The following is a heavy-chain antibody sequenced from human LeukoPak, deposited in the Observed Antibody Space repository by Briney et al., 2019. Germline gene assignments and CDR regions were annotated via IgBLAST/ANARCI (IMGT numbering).Heavy chain of an antibody. Sequence: SVKVSCKPSGGTFSIYAISWVRQAPGQGLEWMGWIIPIFGTANYAQKFQGSGTLTADESTSTAYMELSSRGSEDTAVYYCARSKYSSGWYYFDYWGQGTLVTVSS. V-gene: IGHV1-69*13. J-gene: IGHJ4*02. CDR2: IIPIFGTA. CDR3: ARSKYSSGWYYFDY. CDR1: GGTFSIYA. D-gene: IGHD6-19*01.